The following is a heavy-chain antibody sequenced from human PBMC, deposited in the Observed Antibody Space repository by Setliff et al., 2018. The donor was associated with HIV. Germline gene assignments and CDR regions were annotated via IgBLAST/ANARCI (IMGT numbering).Heavy chain of an antibody. V-gene: IGHV3-66*01. D-gene: IGHD3-10*01. J-gene: IGHJ5*02. Sequence: PGESLKISCAGSEFSVSSNTMSWIRQAPGKGPEWVSLIYSGGGTYYADSVKGRFTISRDSSRNTLYLQLTSPRVEDTAVYHCAGGSGSYPKPFDPWGQGTLVTVSS. CDR3: AGGSGSYPKPFDP. CDR2: IYSGGGT. CDR1: EFSVSSNT.